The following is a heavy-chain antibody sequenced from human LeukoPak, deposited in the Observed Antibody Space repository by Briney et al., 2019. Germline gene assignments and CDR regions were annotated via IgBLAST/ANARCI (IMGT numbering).Heavy chain of an antibody. CDR2: ISAYNGNT. CDR3: ASGPGIVGATALDY. V-gene: IGHV1-18*01. J-gene: IGHJ4*02. D-gene: IGHD1-26*01. CDR1: GYTFTSYG. Sequence: EASVKVSCKASGYTFTSYGISWVRQAPGQGLEWMGWISAYNGNTNYAQKLQGRVTMTTDTSTSTAYMELRSLRSDDTAVYYCASGPGIVGATALDYWGQGTLVTVSS.